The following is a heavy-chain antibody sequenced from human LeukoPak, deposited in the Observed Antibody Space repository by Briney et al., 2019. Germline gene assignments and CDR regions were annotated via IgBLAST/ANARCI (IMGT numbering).Heavy chain of an antibody. CDR1: GITFSTYG. D-gene: IGHD5-18*01. CDR2: IWYDGSNK. CDR3: ARDRVGYSYGPDY. Sequence: GGSLRLSCAASGITFSTYGMHWVRQAPGKGLEWVAVIWYDGSNKYYADSVKGRFTISRDNSKNTLYLQMNSLRAEDTAVYYCARDRVGYSYGPDYWGQGTLDTVSS. J-gene: IGHJ4*02. V-gene: IGHV3-33*01.